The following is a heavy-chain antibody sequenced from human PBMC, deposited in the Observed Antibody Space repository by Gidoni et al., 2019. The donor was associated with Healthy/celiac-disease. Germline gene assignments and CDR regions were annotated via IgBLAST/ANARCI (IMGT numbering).Heavy chain of an antibody. CDR2: IRSKANSYAT. J-gene: IGHJ4*02. D-gene: IGHD6-13*01. V-gene: IGHV3-73*02. CDR1: GFTFSGSA. Sequence: EVQLVESGGGLVQPGGSLKLSCAASGFTFSGSAMHWVRQASGKGLEWVGRIRSKANSYATAYAASVKGRFTISRDDSKNTAYLQMNSLKTEDTAVYYCTRTAAPTNLFDYWGQGTLVTVSS. CDR3: TRTAAPTNLFDY.